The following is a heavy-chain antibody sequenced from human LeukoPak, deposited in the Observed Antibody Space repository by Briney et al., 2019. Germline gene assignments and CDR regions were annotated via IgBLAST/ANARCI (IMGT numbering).Heavy chain of an antibody. V-gene: IGHV1-46*01. CDR3: ARALFEAPFDY. CDR1: GYTFTSYY. J-gene: IGHJ4*02. D-gene: IGHD3-10*02. Sequence: GASVTVSCKASGYTFTSYYMHWVRQAPGQGLEWMGLINPSGGSTNYAQKFQGRVTMTRDTSTSTVYMELSSLRSEDTAVYYCARALFEAPFDYWGQGALVAVSS. CDR2: INPSGGST.